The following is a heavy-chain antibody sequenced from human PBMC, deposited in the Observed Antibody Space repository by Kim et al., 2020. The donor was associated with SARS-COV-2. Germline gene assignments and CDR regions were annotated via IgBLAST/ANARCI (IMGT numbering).Heavy chain of an antibody. J-gene: IGHJ4*02. D-gene: IGHD3-10*01. Sequence: ADSVKGRFTISRDNAKKSLYLQMNSLRDEDTAVYYCARAPYYGSGSYFDYWGQGTLVTVSS. V-gene: IGHV3-48*02. CDR3: ARAPYYGSGSYFDY.